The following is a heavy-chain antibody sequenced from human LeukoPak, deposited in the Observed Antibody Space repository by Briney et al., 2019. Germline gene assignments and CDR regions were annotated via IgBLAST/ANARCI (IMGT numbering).Heavy chain of an antibody. CDR2: IFYSGSS. CDR1: GGSITSSSYY. V-gene: IGHV4-39*01. Sequence: PSGTLSLTCAVSGGSITSSSYYWGWIRQPPGKGLEWIGSIFYSGSSHYNPSLKSRLTISVDTSKNQFSLRLSSVTAADTAVYYCARGGFTSPFDYWGQGTLVTVSS. D-gene: IGHD3-3*01. J-gene: IGHJ4*02. CDR3: ARGGFTSPFDY.